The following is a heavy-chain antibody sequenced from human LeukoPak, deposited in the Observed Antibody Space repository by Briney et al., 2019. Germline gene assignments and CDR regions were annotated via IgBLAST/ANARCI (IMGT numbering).Heavy chain of an antibody. CDR1: GFTFSRYG. Sequence: GGSLRLSCAASGFTFSRYGMHWVRQAPGKGLEWVAVISYDGSNKYYADSVKGRFTISRDNSKNTLYLQMNSLRAEDTAVYYCAKVATKGDAFDIWGQGTMVTVSS. CDR2: ISYDGSNK. D-gene: IGHD2-8*01. V-gene: IGHV3-30*18. J-gene: IGHJ3*02. CDR3: AKVATKGDAFDI.